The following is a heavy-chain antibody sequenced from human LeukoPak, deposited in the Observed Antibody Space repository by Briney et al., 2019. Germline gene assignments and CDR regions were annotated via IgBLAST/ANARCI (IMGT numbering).Heavy chain of an antibody. Sequence: GGSLRLSCAASGFTFSSYEMNWVRQAPGKGLEWVSYISSSGSTMYYADSVKGRFTISRDNAKNSLYLQMNSLRAEDTAVYYCARFGEFMYYYYGMDVWGKGTTVTVSS. CDR2: ISSSGSTM. J-gene: IGHJ6*04. CDR3: ARFGEFMYYYYGMDV. V-gene: IGHV3-48*03. D-gene: IGHD3-10*01. CDR1: GFTFSSYE.